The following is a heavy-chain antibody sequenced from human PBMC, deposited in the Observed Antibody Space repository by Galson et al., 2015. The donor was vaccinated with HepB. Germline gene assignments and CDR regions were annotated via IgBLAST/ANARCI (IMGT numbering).Heavy chain of an antibody. CDR2: IHYTGTT. V-gene: IGHV4-59*08. J-gene: IGHJ6*02. D-gene: IGHD3-10*01. CDR1: AGSVSTYY. CDR3: ARQTPPYYLYGMDV. Sequence: ETLSLTCSVSAGSVSTYYWSWIRQPPGKQLEWIGYIHYTGTTNYNPSLESRVTISVDTSKNQLFLQLRSVTAADTGVYYCARQTPPYYLYGMDVWGQGTTVTVSS.